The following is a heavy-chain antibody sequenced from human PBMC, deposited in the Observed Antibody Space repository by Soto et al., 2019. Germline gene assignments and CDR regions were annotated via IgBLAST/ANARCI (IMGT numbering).Heavy chain of an antibody. CDR2: INGGNGNT. V-gene: IGHV1-3*01. D-gene: IGHD6-19*01. CDR1: GYIFTNYA. Sequence: ASVKVSCKASGYIFTNYAIHCVRQAPGQRLEWMGWINGGNGNTKYSQKFQGRVTITRDTSASTGYMDLSSLRSEDTAVYYCARSGYSSGWYHWYFDFWGRGTLVTVSS. J-gene: IGHJ2*01. CDR3: ARSGYSSGWYHWYFDF.